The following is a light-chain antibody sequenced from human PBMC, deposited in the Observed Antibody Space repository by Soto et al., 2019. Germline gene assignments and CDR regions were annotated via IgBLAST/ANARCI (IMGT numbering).Light chain of an antibody. CDR1: QSISSY. CDR2: AAS. J-gene: IGKJ5*01. V-gene: IGKV1-39*01. Sequence: DIQMTQSQSSLSASVGDRFTITCRASQSISSYLNLYQQKQGKXHKXXIYAASSLQSGVPSRFSDIGSGTAVTITVSSLQPEDGETYDGQQSYSTPITFGQGTRLEI. CDR3: QQSYSTPIT.